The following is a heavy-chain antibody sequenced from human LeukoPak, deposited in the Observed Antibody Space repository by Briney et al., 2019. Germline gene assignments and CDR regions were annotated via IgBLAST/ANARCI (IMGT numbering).Heavy chain of an antibody. CDR3: ARRVPYYYDSSGYYHPKIFFDY. J-gene: IGHJ4*02. Sequence: SETLSLTCAVYGGSFSGYYRSWIRQPPGKGLEWIGEINHSGSTNYNPSLKSRVTISVDTSKNQFSLKLSSVTAADTAVYYCARRVPYYYDSSGYYHPKIFFDYWGQGTLVTVSS. CDR1: GGSFSGYY. CDR2: INHSGST. D-gene: IGHD3-22*01. V-gene: IGHV4-34*01.